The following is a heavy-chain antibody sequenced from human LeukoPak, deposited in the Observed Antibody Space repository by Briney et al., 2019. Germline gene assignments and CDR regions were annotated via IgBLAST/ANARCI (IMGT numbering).Heavy chain of an antibody. CDR3: ARDDYSNYLLNY. D-gene: IGHD4-11*01. CDR1: GFTFSSFG. CDR2: IRYDGSNK. V-gene: IGHV3-30*02. Sequence: GMSLRLSCAASGFTFSSFGMHWVRQAPGKGLEWVAFIRYDGSNKYYADSVKGRFTISRDNSKNTLYLQMNSLRAEDTAVYYCARDDYSNYLLNYWGQGTLVTVSS. J-gene: IGHJ4*02.